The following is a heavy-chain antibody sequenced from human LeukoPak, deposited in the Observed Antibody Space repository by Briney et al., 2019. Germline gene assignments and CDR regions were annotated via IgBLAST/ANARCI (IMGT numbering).Heavy chain of an antibody. V-gene: IGHV3-21*01. Sequence: PGGSLRLSCAASGFTFSSYSMNWVRQAPGKGLEWVSSISSSSSYIYYADSVKGRFTISRDNAKNSLYLQMDSLRAEDTAVYYCARGPTNGQAFDYWGQGTLVSVPS. D-gene: IGHD2-8*01. CDR3: ARGPTNGQAFDY. CDR2: ISSSSSYI. J-gene: IGHJ4*02. CDR1: GFTFSSYS.